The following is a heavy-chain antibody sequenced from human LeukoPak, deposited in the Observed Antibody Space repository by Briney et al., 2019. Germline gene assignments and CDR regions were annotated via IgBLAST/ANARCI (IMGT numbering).Heavy chain of an antibody. V-gene: IGHV3-74*01. J-gene: IGHJ4*02. D-gene: IGHD1-26*01. CDR3: ARGPPNNGRYYVGDH. CDR2: IKSDGSST. Sequence: GGSLRLSCAASGFTFSTYWMHWVRQAPGKGLAWVSRIKSDGSSTSYADSVKGRFTISRDNAKNTLYLQVNSLRADDTAIYYCARGPPNNGRYYVGDHWGQGTLVTVSS. CDR1: GFTFSTYW.